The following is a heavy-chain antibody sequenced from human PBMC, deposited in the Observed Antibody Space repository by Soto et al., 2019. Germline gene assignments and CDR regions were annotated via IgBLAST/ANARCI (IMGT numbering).Heavy chain of an antibody. CDR2: TYYRSKWYN. Sequence: PSQTLSLTCAISGDSVSSNSAAWNWIRQSPSRGPEWLGRTYYRSKWYNDYAVSVKSRITINPDTSKNQFSLQLNSVTPEDTAVYYCARGLGSSSVPYNWFDPWGQGTLVTVSS. J-gene: IGHJ5*02. D-gene: IGHD6-6*01. V-gene: IGHV6-1*01. CDR1: GDSVSSNSAA. CDR3: ARGLGSSSVPYNWFDP.